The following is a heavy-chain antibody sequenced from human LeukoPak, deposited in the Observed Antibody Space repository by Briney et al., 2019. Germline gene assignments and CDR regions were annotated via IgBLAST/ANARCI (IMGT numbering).Heavy chain of an antibody. CDR2: ISGSGGST. J-gene: IGHJ4*02. D-gene: IGHD5/OR15-5a*01. Sequence: PGGSLRLSCAASGFTFSSYAMSWVRQAPGKGLEWVSAISGSGGSTYYADSVKGRFTISRDNSKNTLYLQMNSLRAEDTAVYYCAKDHRSLGYPYYFDYWGQGTLVTVSS. CDR1: GFTFSSYA. CDR3: AKDHRSLGYPYYFDY. V-gene: IGHV3-23*01.